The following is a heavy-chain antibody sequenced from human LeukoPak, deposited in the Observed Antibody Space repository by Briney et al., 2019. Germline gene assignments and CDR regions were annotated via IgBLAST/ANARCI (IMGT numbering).Heavy chain of an antibody. CDR1: GYSISSGYY. Sequence: SETLSLTCTVSGYSISSGYYWGWIRQPPGKGLEWIGEINHSGSTNYNPSLKSRVTISVDTSKNQFSLKLSSVTAADTAVYYCARGRSSGWNPGRSYMDVWGKGTTVTVSS. CDR2: INHSGST. D-gene: IGHD6-19*01. J-gene: IGHJ6*03. V-gene: IGHV4-38-2*02. CDR3: ARGRSSGWNPGRSYMDV.